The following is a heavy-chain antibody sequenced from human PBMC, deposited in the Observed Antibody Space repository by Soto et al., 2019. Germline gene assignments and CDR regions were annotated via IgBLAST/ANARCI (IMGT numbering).Heavy chain of an antibody. D-gene: IGHD7-27*01. V-gene: IGHV4-59*01. CDR1: GGSISSYY. Sequence: LETLSLTCTVSGGSISSYYWSWIRQPPGKGLEWIGYIHSSGNSNYNPSLKSRVTASADTSKNQFSLKLKSVTAADTAVYYCARGGGLTPNFDYWGQGTLVTVSS. J-gene: IGHJ4*02. CDR2: IHSSGNS. CDR3: ARGGGLTPNFDY.